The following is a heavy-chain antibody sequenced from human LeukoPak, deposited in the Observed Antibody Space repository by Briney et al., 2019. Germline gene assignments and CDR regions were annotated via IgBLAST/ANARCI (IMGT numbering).Heavy chain of an antibody. CDR1: GFTFSSYN. CDR3: ARGTLWFGYYFDY. J-gene: IGHJ4*02. D-gene: IGHD3-10*01. CDR2: ITSGSSYI. Sequence: PGGSLRLSCAASGFTFSSYNMNWVRQAPGKGLEWVSSITSGSSYIYYADSVKGRFTISRDNSKNTLYLQMNSLRAEDTAVYYCARGTLWFGYYFDYWGQGTLVTVSS. V-gene: IGHV3-21*04.